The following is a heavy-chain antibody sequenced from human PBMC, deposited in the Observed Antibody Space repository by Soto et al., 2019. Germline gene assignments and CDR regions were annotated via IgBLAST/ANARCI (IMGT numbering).Heavy chain of an antibody. CDR1: GYSFTSYW. D-gene: IGHD2-15*01. CDR3: ARLADCSGGSCYALDDIYYYYGMDV. Sequence: GESLKISCKGSGYSFTSYWISWVRQMAVKGLEWMGRIDPSDSYTNYSPSFQGHVTISADKSISTAYLQWSSLKASDTAMYYCARLADCSGGSCYALDDIYYYYGMDVWGQGTTVTVSS. CDR2: IDPSDSYT. V-gene: IGHV5-10-1*01. J-gene: IGHJ6*02.